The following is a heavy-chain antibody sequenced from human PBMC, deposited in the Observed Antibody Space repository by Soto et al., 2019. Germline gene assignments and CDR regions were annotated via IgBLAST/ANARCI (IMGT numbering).Heavy chain of an antibody. CDR2: INSDGSST. J-gene: IGHJ3*02. V-gene: IGHV3-74*01. CDR1: GFTFSSYW. D-gene: IGHD2-15*01. Sequence: GGSLRLSCAASGFTFSSYWMHWVRQAPGKGLVWVSRINSDGSSTSYADSVKGRFTTSRDNAKNTVYLQMNSLRAEDTAVYYCARDVSVVVAATAFDIWGQGTMVTVSS. CDR3: ARDVSVVVAATAFDI.